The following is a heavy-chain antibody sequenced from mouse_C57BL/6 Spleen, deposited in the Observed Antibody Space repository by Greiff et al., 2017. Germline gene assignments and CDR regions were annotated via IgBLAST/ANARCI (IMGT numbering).Heavy chain of an antibody. CDR1: GFTFSSYA. Sequence: EVMLVESGGGLVKPGGSLKLSCAASGFTFSSYAMSWVRQTPEKRLEWVATISDGGSYTYYPDNVKGRFTISRDNAKNNLYLQMSHLKSEDTAMYYCARDLTTVVANFDYWGQGTTLTVSS. V-gene: IGHV5-4*01. D-gene: IGHD1-1*01. J-gene: IGHJ2*01. CDR3: ARDLTTVVANFDY. CDR2: ISDGGSYT.